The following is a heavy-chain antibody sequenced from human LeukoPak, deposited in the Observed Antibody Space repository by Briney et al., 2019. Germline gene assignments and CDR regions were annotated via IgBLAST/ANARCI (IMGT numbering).Heavy chain of an antibody. J-gene: IGHJ4*02. V-gene: IGHV4-31*03. CDR2: IHYSGST. CDR3: ARVGVAAKSSRYFDY. Sequence: SQTLSLTCTVSGGSISSGDYYWSWIRQHPGKGLEWLGYIHYSGSTYYSPSLKSRVTISVDTSKKQFSLKLSSVTAADTAVYYCARVGVAAKSSRYFDYWGQGTLVTVSS. CDR1: GGSISSGDYY. D-gene: IGHD2-15*01.